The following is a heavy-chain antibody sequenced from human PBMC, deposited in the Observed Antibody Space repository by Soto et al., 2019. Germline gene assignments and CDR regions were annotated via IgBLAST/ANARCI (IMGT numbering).Heavy chain of an antibody. D-gene: IGHD6-19*01. CDR3: AKDMSSSGWPFDY. J-gene: IGHJ4*02. Sequence: QVQLVESGGGVVQPGRSLRLSCAASGFTFSRYGMHWVRQAPGMGLEWVTVISYDGSNKYYADSVKGRFTIFRDNSKNTLFLQMNSLRVEDTAVYYCAKDMSSSGWPFDYWGQGTLVIVSS. CDR2: ISYDGSNK. V-gene: IGHV3-30*18. CDR1: GFTFSRYG.